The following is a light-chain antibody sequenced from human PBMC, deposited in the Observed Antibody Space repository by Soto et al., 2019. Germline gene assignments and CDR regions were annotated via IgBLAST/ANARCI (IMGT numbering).Light chain of an antibody. V-gene: IGLV2-8*01. CDR2: EVS. CDR3: SSYAGSSNV. Sequence: QSVLTQPPSASGSPGQSVTISCTGTSSDVGGYKYVSWYQQHPGKAPKLILYEVSKRPSGVPDRFSGSKSGNTASLTVSGLQAEDEADYYCSSYAGSSNVFGTGTKVTVL. CDR1: SSDVGGYKY. J-gene: IGLJ1*01.